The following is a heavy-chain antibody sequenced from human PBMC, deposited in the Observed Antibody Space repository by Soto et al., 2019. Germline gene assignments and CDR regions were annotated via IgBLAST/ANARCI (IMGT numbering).Heavy chain of an antibody. V-gene: IGHV4-39*01. CDR1: GGSISSSSYY. D-gene: IGHD3-3*01. J-gene: IGHJ6*02. CDR3: ASSTMGFWSGYAQTYYYYGMDV. CDR2: IYYSGST. Sequence: SETLSLTCTVSGGSISSSSYYWGWIRQPPGKGLEWIGSIYYSGSTYYNPSLKSRVTISVDTSKNQFSLKLSSVTAADTAVYYCASSTMGFWSGYAQTYYYYGMDVWGQGTTVTVSS.